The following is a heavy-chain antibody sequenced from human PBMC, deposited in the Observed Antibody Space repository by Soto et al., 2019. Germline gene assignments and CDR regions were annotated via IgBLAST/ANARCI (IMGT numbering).Heavy chain of an antibody. J-gene: IGHJ4*02. Sequence: QVQLVQSGAEVKKPGASVKVSCKASGYTFTSYGISWVRQAPGRGLEWMGWISAYNGNTNYAQKLQGRVTMTTDTSTSTAYMELRSLRSDDTAVYYCARDREDYGSGSYCAYWGQGTLVTVSS. V-gene: IGHV1-18*01. CDR2: ISAYNGNT. CDR3: ARDREDYGSGSYCAY. D-gene: IGHD3-10*01. CDR1: GYTFTSYG.